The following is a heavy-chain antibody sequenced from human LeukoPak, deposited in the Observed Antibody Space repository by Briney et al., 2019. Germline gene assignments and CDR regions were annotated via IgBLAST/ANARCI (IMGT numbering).Heavy chain of an antibody. Sequence: PGGSLRLSCAASGFTFSNYAMSWVRQAPGKGLEWVSSISSSSSYIYYADSVKGRFTISRDNAKNSLYLQMNSLRAEDTAVYYCARDPYYYDSRDVSRIDYWGQGTLVTVSS. CDR3: ARDPYYYDSRDVSRIDY. CDR1: GFTFSNYA. J-gene: IGHJ4*02. CDR2: ISSSSSYI. V-gene: IGHV3-21*01. D-gene: IGHD3-22*01.